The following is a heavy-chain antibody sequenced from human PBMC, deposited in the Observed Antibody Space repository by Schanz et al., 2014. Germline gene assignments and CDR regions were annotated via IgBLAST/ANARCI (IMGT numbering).Heavy chain of an antibody. V-gene: IGHV3-33*01. CDR1: GFSLNTYG. J-gene: IGHJ4*02. CDR3: ARPRFDYGEVDY. D-gene: IGHD4-17*01. Sequence: QAQLMESGGGVVQPGTSLILSCSVSGFSLNTYGIHWFRQPAGKGLEWVAVIWNNGVTKYYADSVRGRFTISRDRFQNTLYLRMISLRAEDTAVYYCARPRFDYGEVDYWGQGTLVTVSS. CDR2: IWNNGVTK.